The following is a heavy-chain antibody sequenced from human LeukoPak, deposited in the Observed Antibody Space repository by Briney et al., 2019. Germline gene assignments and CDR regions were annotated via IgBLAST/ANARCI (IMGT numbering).Heavy chain of an antibody. V-gene: IGHV1-18*01. CDR3: ARYTTVTTEGDY. Sequence: APVKVSCKASGYTFTSYGISWVRQAPGQGLEWMGWISAYNGNTNYAQKLQGRVTMTTDTSTSTAYMELRSLRSDDTAVYYCARYTTVTTEGDYWGQGTLVTVSS. J-gene: IGHJ4*02. CDR2: ISAYNGNT. D-gene: IGHD4-17*01. CDR1: GYTFTSYG.